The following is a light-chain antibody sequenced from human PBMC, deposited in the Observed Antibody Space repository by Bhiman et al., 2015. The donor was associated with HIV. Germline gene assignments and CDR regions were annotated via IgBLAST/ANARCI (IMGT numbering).Light chain of an antibody. CDR3: ASYSSSRTYVV. CDR1: TSNTGIGYD. V-gene: IGLV1-40*01. CDR2: GNI. Sequence: QSVLTQPPSVSGALGQRVTISCTGSTSNTGIGYDVHWYQQVPGTAPRLLIYGNINRPSGVPDRFSGSKSGTSASLAIAGLQAEDEADYYCASYSSSRTYVVFGGGTQVTVL. J-gene: IGLJ2*01.